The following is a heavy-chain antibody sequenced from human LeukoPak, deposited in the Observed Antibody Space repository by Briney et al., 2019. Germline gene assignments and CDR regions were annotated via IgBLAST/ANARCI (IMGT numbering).Heavy chain of an antibody. Sequence: PGRSLRLSCAASGFTFSSYAMHWVRQAPGKGLEWVAVISYDGSNKSYADSVKGRFTISRDNAKHSVFLQMDSLRVEDTAVYYCVREGTSWYADYWGQGTLVTVSS. CDR1: GFTFSSYA. CDR2: ISYDGSNK. V-gene: IGHV3-30-3*01. J-gene: IGHJ4*02. CDR3: VREGTSWYADY. D-gene: IGHD6-13*01.